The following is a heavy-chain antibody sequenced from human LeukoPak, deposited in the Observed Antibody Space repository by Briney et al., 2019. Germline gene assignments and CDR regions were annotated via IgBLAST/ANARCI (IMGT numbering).Heavy chain of an antibody. CDR1: GGSISSSSYY. CDR2: IYYSGST. CDR3: AIPNYYDSSGYHFDI. J-gene: IGHJ3*02. D-gene: IGHD3-22*01. Sequence: SETLSLTCTVSGGSISSSSYYWGWIRQPPGKGLEWIGSIYYSGSTYYNPSLKSRVTISVGTSKNQFSLKLSSVTAVDTAVYYCAIPNYYDSSGYHFDIWGQGTMVTVSS. V-gene: IGHV4-39*07.